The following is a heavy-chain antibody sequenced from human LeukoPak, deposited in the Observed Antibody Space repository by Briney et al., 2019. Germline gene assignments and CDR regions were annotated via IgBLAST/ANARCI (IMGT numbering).Heavy chain of an antibody. CDR3: AKIGRSDALDI. J-gene: IGHJ3*02. CDR2: SSSSGGST. Sequence: GGSLRLSCAASGFTFSNYAMSWVRQAPGKGLEWVSGSSSSGGSTYYADSVKGRFTISRDNSKNTLFLQMSSLRVEDTAVYYCAKIGRSDALDIWGQGTMVTVSS. V-gene: IGHV3-23*01. CDR1: GFTFSNYA.